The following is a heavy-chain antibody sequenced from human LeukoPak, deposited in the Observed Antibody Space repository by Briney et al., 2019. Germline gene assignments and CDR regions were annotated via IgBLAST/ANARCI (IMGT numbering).Heavy chain of an antibody. CDR2: INTNTGNA. Sequence: ASVKVSCKASGYSFTTYGLKWVRQAPGQGLEWMGWINTNTGNATYAQGFTGRFVFSLDTSVSTAYLQISSLKAEDTAMYYCARYPLGVGEFTGPHFDYWGQGTLVTVSS. CDR1: GYSFTTYG. J-gene: IGHJ4*02. V-gene: IGHV7-4-1*02. D-gene: IGHD3-10*01. CDR3: ARYPLGVGEFTGPHFDY.